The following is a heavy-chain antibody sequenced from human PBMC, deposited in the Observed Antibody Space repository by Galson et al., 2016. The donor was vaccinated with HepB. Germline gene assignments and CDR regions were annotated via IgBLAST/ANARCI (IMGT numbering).Heavy chain of an antibody. D-gene: IGHD2-15*01. V-gene: IGHV4-31*03. CDR2: IYYSGST. CDR1: GGSISVGGYY. J-gene: IGHJ5*02. CDR3: ARRYCSGGSCYSDYNWFDP. Sequence: TLSLTCIVSGGSISVGGYYWSWIRQHPGKGLEWIGYIYYSGSTYYNPSLKSRVTISVDTSKNQFSLKVSSVTAADTAVYYCARRYCSGGSCYSDYNWFDPGGQGTLVTVSS.